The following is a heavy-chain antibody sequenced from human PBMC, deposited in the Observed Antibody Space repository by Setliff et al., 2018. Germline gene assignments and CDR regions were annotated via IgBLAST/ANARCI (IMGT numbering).Heavy chain of an antibody. Sequence: SETLSLTCAVYGGSFSGYYWSWIRQPPGKRLEWIGEIIHSGSTNYNPSLKSRFTISMDTSKNQFSLKVSSVTAADTAVYYCARSFSRAEKFLLDYWGQGALVTVS. V-gene: IGHV4-34*12. CDR2: IIHSGST. CDR3: ARSFSRAEKFLLDY. J-gene: IGHJ4*02. CDR1: GGSFSGYY.